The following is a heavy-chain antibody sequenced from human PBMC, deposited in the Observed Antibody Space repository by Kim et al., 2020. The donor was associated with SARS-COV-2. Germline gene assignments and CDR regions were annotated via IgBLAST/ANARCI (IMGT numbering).Heavy chain of an antibody. CDR1: GFTFSSYA. CDR2: ISYDGSNK. Sequence: GGSLRLSCAASGFTFSSYAMHWVRQAPGKGLEWVAVISYDGSNKYYADSVKGRFTISRDNSKNTLYLQMNSLRAEDTAVYYCARDRRPDNWFDPWGQGTLVTVSS. J-gene: IGHJ5*02. CDR3: ARDRRPDNWFDP. V-gene: IGHV3-30*04.